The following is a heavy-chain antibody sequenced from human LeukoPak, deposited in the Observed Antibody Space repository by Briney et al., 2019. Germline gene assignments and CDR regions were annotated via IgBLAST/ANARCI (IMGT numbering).Heavy chain of an antibody. D-gene: IGHD4-11*01. V-gene: IGHV3-30-3*01. CDR1: GFTFSSYA. J-gene: IGHJ6*02. Sequence: PGGSLRLSCAASGFTFSSYAMHWVRQAPGKGLEWVAVISYDGSNKYYADSVKGRFTISRDNSKNTLYLQMNSLRAEDTAVYYCARDPERWETIVTDYYYYGMDVWGQGTTVTVSS. CDR2: ISYDGSNK. CDR3: ARDPERWETIVTDYYYYGMDV.